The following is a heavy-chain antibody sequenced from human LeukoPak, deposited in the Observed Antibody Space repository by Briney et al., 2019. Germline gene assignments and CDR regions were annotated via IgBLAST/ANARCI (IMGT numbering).Heavy chain of an antibody. Sequence: PGGSLRLSCAASGFTFSDYYMSWIRQAPGKGLEWVSYISSSGSTIYYADSVKGRFTISRDNSKNTLYLQMNSLRAEDTAVYYCAKTGYSSPPDYWGQGTLVTVSS. D-gene: IGHD6-19*01. CDR2: ISSSGSTI. J-gene: IGHJ4*02. V-gene: IGHV3-11*01. CDR1: GFTFSDYY. CDR3: AKTGYSSPPDY.